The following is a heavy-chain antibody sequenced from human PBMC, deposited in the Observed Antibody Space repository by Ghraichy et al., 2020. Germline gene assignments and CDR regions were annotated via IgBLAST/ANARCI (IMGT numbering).Heavy chain of an antibody. CDR1: GFTFSSYS. V-gene: IGHV3-21*01. CDR3: ARDDYSGSYSTYFDY. Sequence: GGSLRLSCAASGFTFSSYSMNWVRQAPGKGLEWVSSISSSSSYIYYADSVKGRFTISRDNAKNSLYLQMNSLRAEDTAVYYCARDDYSGSYSTYFDYWGQGTLVTVSS. J-gene: IGHJ4*02. D-gene: IGHD1-26*01. CDR2: ISSSSSYI.